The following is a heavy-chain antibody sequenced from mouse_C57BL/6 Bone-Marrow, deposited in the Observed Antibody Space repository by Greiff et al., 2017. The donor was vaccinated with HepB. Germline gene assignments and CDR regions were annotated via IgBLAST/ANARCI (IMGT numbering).Heavy chain of an antibody. CDR3: SRQGMITSWFAY. CDR2: IYPGSGST. CDR1: GYTFTSYW. J-gene: IGHJ3*01. V-gene: IGHV1-55*01. Sequence: QVQLQQPGAELVKPGASVKMSCKASGYTFTSYWITWVKQRPGQGLEWIGDIYPGSGSTNYNEKFKSKATLTVDTASSTAYMQLSSLTSADAAVYFCSRQGMITSWFAYWGQGTLVTVSA. D-gene: IGHD2-4*01.